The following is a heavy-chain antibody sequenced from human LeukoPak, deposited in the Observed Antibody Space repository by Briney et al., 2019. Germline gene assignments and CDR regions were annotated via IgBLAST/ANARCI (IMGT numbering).Heavy chain of an antibody. Sequence: GRSLRLSCAASGFTFSSYGMHWVRQAPGKGLEWVAVIWYDGSNKYYADSVKGRFTISRDNSTNPLNLQMNSLRAEDTAVYYCARDGRGYSYGTDYWGQGTLVTVSS. CDR3: ARDGRGYSYGTDY. D-gene: IGHD5-18*01. CDR1: GFTFSSYG. CDR2: IWYDGSNK. J-gene: IGHJ4*02. V-gene: IGHV3-33*01.